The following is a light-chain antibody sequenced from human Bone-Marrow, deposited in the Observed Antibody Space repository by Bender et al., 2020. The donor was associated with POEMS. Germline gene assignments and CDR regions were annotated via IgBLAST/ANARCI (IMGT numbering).Light chain of an antibody. CDR2: DNY. J-gene: IGLJ3*02. V-gene: IGLV1-44*01. CDR1: GSNIGGYP. Sequence: QSVLTQPPSVSGTPGQRVTISCSGSGSNIGGYPVNWYQQLPGTPPKLLIYDNYNRPSGVPDRFSGSKSGTSASLAITGLQSDDEAIYFCVAWDASLNGWVFGGGTKLTVL. CDR3: VAWDASLNGWV.